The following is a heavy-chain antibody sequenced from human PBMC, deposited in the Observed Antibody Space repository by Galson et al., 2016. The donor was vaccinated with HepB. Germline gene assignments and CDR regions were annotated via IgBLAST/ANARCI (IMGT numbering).Heavy chain of an antibody. V-gene: IGHV3-30*18. Sequence: SLRLSCASSGFTFSSHGIHWVRQAPGKGLEWVAVISYDGNTKYFADSVRGRFTISRDNSKNTLYLQMNSLRTEDTAVYYCAKEGPYYDVLPGPMDVWGKGTPVTVAA. CDR2: ISYDGNTK. J-gene: IGHJ6*04. D-gene: IGHD3-9*01. CDR1: GFTFSSHG. CDR3: AKEGPYYDVLPGPMDV.